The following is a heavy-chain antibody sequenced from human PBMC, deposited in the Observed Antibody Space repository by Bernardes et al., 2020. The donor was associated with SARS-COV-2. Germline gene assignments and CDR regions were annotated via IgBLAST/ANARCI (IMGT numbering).Heavy chain of an antibody. V-gene: IGHV4-39*07. CDR2: LFYTGST. D-gene: IGHD3-16*01. Sequence: SETLSLTCTVSGASIRFSSYYWGWIRQPPGKGLEWVGTLFYTGSTYYNPSLQSRVTISADTSKNQFSLNLTSVTAADTAMYYCARGWGEGNSRAGASSWGQGTLVTVSS. CDR1: GASIRFSSYY. J-gene: IGHJ5*02. CDR3: ARGWGEGNSRAGASS.